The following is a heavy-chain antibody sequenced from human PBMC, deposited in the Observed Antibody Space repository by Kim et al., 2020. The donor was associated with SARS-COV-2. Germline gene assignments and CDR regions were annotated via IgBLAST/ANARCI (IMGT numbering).Heavy chain of an antibody. V-gene: IGHV4-39*01. D-gene: IGHD1-7*01. Sequence: SETLSLTCTVSGGSISSSSYYWGWIRQPPGKGLEWIGSIYYSGSTYYNPSLKSRVTISVDTSKNQFSLKLSSVTAADTAVYYCASEGVLDLEMGAYGMDVWGQGTTVTVSS. CDR3: ASEGVLDLEMGAYGMDV. CDR1: GGSISSSSYY. J-gene: IGHJ6*02. CDR2: IYYSGST.